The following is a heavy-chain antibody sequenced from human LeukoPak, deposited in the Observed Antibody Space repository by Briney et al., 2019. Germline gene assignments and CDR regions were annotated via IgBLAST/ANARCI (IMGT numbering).Heavy chain of an antibody. CDR1: GFAFGDYS. V-gene: IGHV3-49*04. Sequence: GGSLRLSCRASGFAFGDYSMNWVRQAPGKGLEWVGFIRSKAYGGTTEYAASVKGRFTISRDDSKSIAYLQMNSLKSEDTAVYYCTRDSGSRRYGNYWFDPWGQGTLVTVSS. CDR3: TRDSGSRRYGNYWFDP. J-gene: IGHJ5*02. CDR2: IRSKAYGGTT. D-gene: IGHD3-10*01.